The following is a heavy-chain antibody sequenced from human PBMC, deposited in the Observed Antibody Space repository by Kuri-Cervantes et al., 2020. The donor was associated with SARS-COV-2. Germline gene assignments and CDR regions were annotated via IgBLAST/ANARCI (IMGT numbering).Heavy chain of an antibody. CDR3: AKTEWAGSWNYFDA. J-gene: IGHJ4*02. V-gene: IGHV3-23*03. CDR1: GFTFSSYA. D-gene: IGHD6-13*01. Sequence: GESLKISCAASGFTFSSYAMTWVRQAPGKGLEWVSVIYSGHYTTYYADSVKGRFTISRDNSKNTLYLQMNSLRAEDTAVYYCAKTEWAGSWNYFDAWGQGTLVTVSS. CDR2: IYSGHYTT.